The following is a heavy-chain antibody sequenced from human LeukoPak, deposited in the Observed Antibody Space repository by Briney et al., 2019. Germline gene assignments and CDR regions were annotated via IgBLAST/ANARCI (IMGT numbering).Heavy chain of an antibody. Sequence: SETLSLTCTVSGGSISSSSYYWGWIRQPPGKGLEWIGSIYYSGSTYYNPSLKSRVTISVDTSKNQFSLKLRSVTAADTAVYYCARPSGVFGVVIDGWFDPWGQGTLVTVSS. V-gene: IGHV4-39*01. J-gene: IGHJ5*02. CDR1: GGSISSSSYY. CDR3: ARPSGVFGVVIDGWFDP. D-gene: IGHD3-3*01. CDR2: IYYSGST.